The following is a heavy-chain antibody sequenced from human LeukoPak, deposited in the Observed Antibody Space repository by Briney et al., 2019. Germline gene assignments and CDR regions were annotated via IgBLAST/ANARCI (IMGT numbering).Heavy chain of an antibody. D-gene: IGHD6-19*01. CDR1: GGSISSSSYY. Sequence: SETLSLTCTVSGGSISSSSYYWGWIRQPPGKGLEWIGSIYYSGSTYYNPSLKSRVTISVDTSKNQFSLKLSSVTAADTAVYYCARQAASISGSYHFDYWGQGTLVTVSS. CDR3: ARQAASISGSYHFDY. V-gene: IGHV4-39*01. J-gene: IGHJ4*02. CDR2: IYYSGST.